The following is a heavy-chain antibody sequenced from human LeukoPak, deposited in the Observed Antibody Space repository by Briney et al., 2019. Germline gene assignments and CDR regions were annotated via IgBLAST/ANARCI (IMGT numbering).Heavy chain of an antibody. J-gene: IGHJ4*02. CDR3: ARVVDSGGYYVDY. CDR1: GFTFSSNY. D-gene: IGHD3-22*01. V-gene: IGHV3-53*01. CDR2: IYSGGTT. Sequence: PGGSLRLSCAASGFTFSSNYMSWVCQAPGKGLEWVSVIYSGGTTYYADSVQGRFTISRDNSKNTLYLQMSSLRAEDTAVYYCARVVDSGGYYVDYWGQGTLVTVSS.